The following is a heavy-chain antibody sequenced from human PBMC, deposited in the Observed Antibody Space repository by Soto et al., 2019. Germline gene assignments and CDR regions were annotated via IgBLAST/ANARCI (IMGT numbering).Heavy chain of an antibody. CDR1: GVSISSGDYY. Sequence: SETLSLTCTVSGVSISSGDYYWSWIRQTPGKGLEWIGYIYYSENTYYNPSLKSRVAISGDTSKNQFSLRLSSVTAADTAVYYCARQWELDAFDIWGQGTMVTVSS. CDR3: ARQWELDAFDI. CDR2: IYYSENT. J-gene: IGHJ3*02. V-gene: IGHV4-30-4*01. D-gene: IGHD1-26*01.